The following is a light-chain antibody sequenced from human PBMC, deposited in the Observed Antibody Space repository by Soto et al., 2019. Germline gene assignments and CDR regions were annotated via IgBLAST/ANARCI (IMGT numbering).Light chain of an antibody. CDR3: ASYTRTTTLV. V-gene: IGLV2-14*01. Sequence: QSALTQPAPLSGSLDHWIPTSGTEPFSTIGGYNFISWYQHHPGKAPKLVIYDVNNRPSGISYRFSGSKSGNTASLTISGLQAEDEADYYCASYTRTTTLVFGGGTKLTVL. J-gene: IGLJ2*01. CDR1: FSTIGGYNF. CDR2: DVN.